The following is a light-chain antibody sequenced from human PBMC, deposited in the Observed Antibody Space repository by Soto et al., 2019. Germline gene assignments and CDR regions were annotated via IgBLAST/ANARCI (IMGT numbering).Light chain of an antibody. CDR1: QSISTY. CDR3: QQYNSYPRK. V-gene: IGKV1-5*03. J-gene: IGKJ1*01. Sequence: DIQMTQSPSTLSASVGDRVAITCRASQSISTYLAWYQQKPGKAPNLLIYKASNLESGVPSRFSGSGSGTEFTLTISTLQPDEFATYYCQQYNSYPRKFGQGTKVDI. CDR2: KAS.